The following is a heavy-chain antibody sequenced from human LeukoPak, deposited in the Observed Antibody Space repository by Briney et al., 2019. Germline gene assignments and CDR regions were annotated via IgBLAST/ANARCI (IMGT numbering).Heavy chain of an antibody. CDR1: GYTFTGYY. Sequence: ASVKVSCKASGYTFTGYYIHWVRQAPGQGLEWLGWIYPDSGGTNYAQNFHGRVTMQRDTPFCPAYLAGGGLRSGEPAVSSVAMDCRIVATILDYWGQGTLVTVSS. CDR2: IYPDSGGT. J-gene: IGHJ4*02. D-gene: IGHD5-12*01. CDR3: AMDCRIVATILDY. V-gene: IGHV1-2*02.